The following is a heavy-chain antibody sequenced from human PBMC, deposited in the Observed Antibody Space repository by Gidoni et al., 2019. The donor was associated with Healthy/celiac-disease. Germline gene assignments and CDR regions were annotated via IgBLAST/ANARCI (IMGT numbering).Heavy chain of an antibody. Sequence: QITLKESGPTLVTPPQTLTLTCTFSGFSLSTSGVGVGWIRPPPGKALEWLALMYWNDYKRYSPSLKSRLTITKDTSKNQVVLTMTNMDPVDTATYYCAHSSHDSSGYYMNYYYYGMDVWGQGTTVTVSS. J-gene: IGHJ6*02. D-gene: IGHD3-22*01. CDR2: MYWNDYK. CDR1: GFSLSTSGVG. CDR3: AHSSHDSSGYYMNYYYYGMDV. V-gene: IGHV2-5*01.